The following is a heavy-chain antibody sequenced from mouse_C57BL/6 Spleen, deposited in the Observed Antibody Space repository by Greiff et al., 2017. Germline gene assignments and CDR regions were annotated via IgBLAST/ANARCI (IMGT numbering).Heavy chain of an antibody. CDR3: ARYGGSSSFYAMDY. J-gene: IGHJ4*01. Sequence: EVKLMESGPELVKPGASVKMSCKASGYTFTDYNMHWVKQSHGKSLGWIGYINPNNGGTSYNQKFKGKATLTVNKSSSTAYMELRSLTSEDSAVYYCARYGGSSSFYAMDYWGQGTSVTVSS. D-gene: IGHD1-1*01. CDR2: INPNNGGT. V-gene: IGHV1-22*01. CDR1: GYTFTDYN.